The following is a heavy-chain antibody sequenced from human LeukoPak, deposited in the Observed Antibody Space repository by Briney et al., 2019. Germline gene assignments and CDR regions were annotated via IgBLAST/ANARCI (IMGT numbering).Heavy chain of an antibody. CDR2: ISGSGGST. CDR3: AKDLTMVRGDYP. Sequence: GGSLRLSFAASGFTFSSYAMSWVRQAQGKGLEWVSAISGSGGSTYYADSVKGRYTISRDNSKNTLYLQMNSLRAEDTAVYYCAKDLTMVRGDYPWGQGTLVTVSS. CDR1: GFTFSSYA. V-gene: IGHV3-23*01. J-gene: IGHJ5*02. D-gene: IGHD3-10*01.